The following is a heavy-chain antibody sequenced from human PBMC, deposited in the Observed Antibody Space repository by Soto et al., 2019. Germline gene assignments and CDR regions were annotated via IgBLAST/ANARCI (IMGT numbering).Heavy chain of an antibody. Sequence: PSETLSLTCTVSGGSISSGDYYWSWIRQPPGKGLGWIGYIYYSGSTYYNPSLKSRVTISVDTSKNQFSLKLSSVTAADTAVYYCARDPRDRFGESYFDYWGQGTLVTVSS. CDR2: IYYSGST. CDR3: ARDPRDRFGESYFDY. V-gene: IGHV4-30-4*01. J-gene: IGHJ4*02. CDR1: GGSISSGDYY. D-gene: IGHD3-10*01.